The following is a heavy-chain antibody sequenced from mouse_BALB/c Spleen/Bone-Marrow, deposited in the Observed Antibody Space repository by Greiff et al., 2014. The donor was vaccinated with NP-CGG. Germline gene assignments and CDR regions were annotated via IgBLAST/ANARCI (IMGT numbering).Heavy chain of an antibody. V-gene: IGHV14-3*02. Sequence: VQLKQSGAELVKPGASVKLSCTASGFNIKDTYMHRVKQRPEQGLEWIGRIDTANGNTKYDPKFQGKATITADTSSNTAYLNLSTLTAEATAVYSCSRYGNGPMDYWGQGTSVTVSS. D-gene: IGHD1-1*01. J-gene: IGHJ4*01. CDR1: GFNIKDTY. CDR3: SRYGNGPMDY. CDR2: IDTANGNT.